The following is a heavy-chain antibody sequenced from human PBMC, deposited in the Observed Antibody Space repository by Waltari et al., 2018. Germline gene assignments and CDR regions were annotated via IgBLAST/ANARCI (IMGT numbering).Heavy chain of an antibody. J-gene: IGHJ6*02. Sequence: QVQLVVSGGGVVQHGRSLSLSCDAPGFIFITCAMPWLRPAPGKGLEWVTLISHDGSTRKYADSVKGRFTISRDNSRNTLHLQLNSLRAEDTAVYYCAKGLWEEPPYYYYAMDVWGPGTTVTVSS. CDR3: AKGLWEEPPYYYYAMDV. CDR1: GFIFITCA. V-gene: IGHV3-30*18. D-gene: IGHD5-18*01. CDR2: ISHDGSTR.